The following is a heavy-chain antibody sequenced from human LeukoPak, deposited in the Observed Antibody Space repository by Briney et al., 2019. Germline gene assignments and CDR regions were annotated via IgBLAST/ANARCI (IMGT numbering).Heavy chain of an antibody. CDR3: ATDRGWRTSGYYLYYFEY. CDR1: GFTFSSYW. J-gene: IGHJ4*02. V-gene: IGHV3-7*01. CDR2: IKQDGSEK. Sequence: GGSLRLSCAASGFTFSSYWMSWVRQAPGKGLEWVANIKQDGSEKYYVDSVRGRFTISRDNTMNSLYLQMSSLRAEDTAVYYCATDRGWRTSGYYLYYFEYWGQGTLVTFSS. D-gene: IGHD3-3*01.